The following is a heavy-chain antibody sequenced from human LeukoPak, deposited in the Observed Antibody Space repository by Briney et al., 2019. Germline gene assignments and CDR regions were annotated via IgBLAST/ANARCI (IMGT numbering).Heavy chain of an antibody. CDR3: AAEGDDYYYDSSGYLHRRIHYGMDV. CDR2: ISGSGGST. V-gene: IGHV3-23*01. CDR1: GFTFSSYA. D-gene: IGHD3-22*01. J-gene: IGHJ6*02. Sequence: GGSLRLSCAASGFTFSSYAMSWVRQAPGKGLEWVSAISGSGGSTYYADSVKGRFTISRDNSKNTLYLQMNSLRAEDTAVYYCAAEGDDYYYDSSGYLHRRIHYGMDVWGQGTTVTVSS.